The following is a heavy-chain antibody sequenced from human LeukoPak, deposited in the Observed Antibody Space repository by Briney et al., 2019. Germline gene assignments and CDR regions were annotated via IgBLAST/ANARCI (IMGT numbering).Heavy chain of an antibody. D-gene: IGHD6-6*01. CDR3: ARWEIAARYYFDY. Sequence: ASVTVSCTASGYTFTSYDISWVRQAPGQGLEWMGWISTYNDNTNYAQKFQGRVTITADESTSTAYMELSSLRSEDTAVYYCARWEIAARYYFDYWGQGTLVTVSS. J-gene: IGHJ4*02. CDR2: ISTYNDNT. CDR1: GYTFTSYD. V-gene: IGHV1-18*01.